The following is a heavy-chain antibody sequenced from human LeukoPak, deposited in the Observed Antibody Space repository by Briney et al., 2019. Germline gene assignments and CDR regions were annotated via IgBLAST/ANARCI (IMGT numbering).Heavy chain of an antibody. CDR2: IRSSRRDI. J-gene: IGHJ4*02. CDR3: PRFSYGGASHFDY. Sequence: GGSLRLSCAASGFTFSRLSMKGVGQARGKGGEWVSSIRSSRRDIYYADRVKGLFTTSRENGKNSVYLQVNSLRPEDTGEYDCPRFSYGGASHFDYWGQGTLVTVSS. D-gene: IGHD4-23*01. CDR1: GFTFSRLS. V-gene: IGHV3-21*01.